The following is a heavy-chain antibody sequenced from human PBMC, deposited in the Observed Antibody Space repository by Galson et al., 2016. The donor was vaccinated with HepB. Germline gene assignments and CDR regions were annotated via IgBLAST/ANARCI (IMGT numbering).Heavy chain of an antibody. Sequence: SLRLSCAASGFTFSSYTMNWVRQAPEKGLEWVSYISRSSSSINYAYSVKGRVTISRDNAKNSLYLQMNSLRDEDTAVYYCATRYCSGGSCYSAAPGYWYFDLWGRGTLVTVST. CDR3: ATRYCSGGSCYSAAPGYWYFDL. J-gene: IGHJ2*01. D-gene: IGHD2-15*01. CDR2: ISRSSSSI. CDR1: GFTFSSYT. V-gene: IGHV3-48*02.